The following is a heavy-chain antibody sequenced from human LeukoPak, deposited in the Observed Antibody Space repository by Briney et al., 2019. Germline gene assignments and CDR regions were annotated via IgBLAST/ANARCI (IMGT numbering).Heavy chain of an antibody. J-gene: IGHJ4*02. CDR1: GGSISRSSSY. V-gene: IGHV4-39*01. D-gene: IGHD6-25*01. CDR2: FYHSGIT. CDR3: VRPNRCTDSSCYSFDY. Sequence: SETLSLTCTVSGGSISRSSSYWGWIRQPPGSTLEWIGNFYHSGITYYNPALKSRVTMSVDTSKNQFSLKLTSVTAADTAVYYCVRPNRCTDSSCYSFDYWGQGVLVTVSS.